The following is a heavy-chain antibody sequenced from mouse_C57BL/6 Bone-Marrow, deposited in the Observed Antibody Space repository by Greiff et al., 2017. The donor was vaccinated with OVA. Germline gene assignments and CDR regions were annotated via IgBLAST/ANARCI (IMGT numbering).Heavy chain of an antibody. V-gene: IGHV5-16*01. CDR2: INYDGSST. D-gene: IGHD1-1*02. CDR1: GFTFSDYY. J-gene: IGHJ3*01. Sequence: EVKLMESEGGLVQPGSSMKLSCTASGFTFSDYYMAWVRQVPEKGLEWVANINYDGSSTYYLDSLKSRFIISRDNAKNILYLQMSSLKSEDTATYYCARVTGAWFAYWGQGTLVTVSA. CDR3: ARVTGAWFAY.